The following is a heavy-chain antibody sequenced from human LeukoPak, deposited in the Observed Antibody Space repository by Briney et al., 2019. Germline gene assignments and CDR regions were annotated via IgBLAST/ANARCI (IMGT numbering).Heavy chain of an antibody. Sequence: GGSLRLSCEVSGFTFSTYGMSWVRQAPGKGLEWVSAITGSGGRTYYADSVKGRFTISRDNSRDRLYLETNSLRAEDTAVYCCARDRMGAIMYFDVWGRGTLVTVSS. J-gene: IGHJ2*01. CDR2: ITGSGGRT. V-gene: IGHV3-23*01. D-gene: IGHD3-10*01. CDR1: GFTFSTYG. CDR3: ARDRMGAIMYFDV.